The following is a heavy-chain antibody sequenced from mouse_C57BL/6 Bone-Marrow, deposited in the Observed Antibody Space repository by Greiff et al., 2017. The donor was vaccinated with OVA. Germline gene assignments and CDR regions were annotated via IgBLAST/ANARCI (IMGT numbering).Heavy chain of an antibody. J-gene: IGHJ4*01. V-gene: IGHV5-6*01. CDR2: ISSGGSYT. Sequence: EVKLMESGGDLVKPGGSLKLSCAASGFTFSSYGMSWVRQTPDKRLEWVATISSGGSYTYYPDSVKGRFTISRDNAKNTLYLQMSSLKSEDTAMYYCARPGYYAMDYWGQGTSVTVSS. CDR3: ARPGYYAMDY. CDR1: GFTFSSYG.